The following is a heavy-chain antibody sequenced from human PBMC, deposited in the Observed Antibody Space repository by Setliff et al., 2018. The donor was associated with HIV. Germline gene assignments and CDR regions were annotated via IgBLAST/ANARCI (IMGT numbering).Heavy chain of an antibody. V-gene: IGHV3-30*02. CDR2: VRHDGDVQ. CDR1: GFTIRSYH. CDR3: ARDFSWATDS. Sequence: LRLSCAASGFTIRSYHIHWVRQAPGKGLEWVAFVRHDGDVQIYADSVKGRFTASRDNPKNTVSLQLNSLRIEDTAVYYCARDFSWATDSWGQGTLVTVSS. J-gene: IGHJ4*02. D-gene: IGHD2-15*01.